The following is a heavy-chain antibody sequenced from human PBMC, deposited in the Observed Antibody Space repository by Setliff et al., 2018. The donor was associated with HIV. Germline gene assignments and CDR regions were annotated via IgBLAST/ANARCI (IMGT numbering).Heavy chain of an antibody. V-gene: IGHV1-2*04. CDR3: ARDPRRDGTGNYYYYMDV. CDR2: INPKSDGT. J-gene: IGHJ6*03. CDR1: GYTFTGYY. Sequence: ASVKVSCTASGYTFTGYYMHWVRQAPGQGLEWMGWINPKSDGTNYAQKFQGWITMTRDTSISTAYMELSSLRSEDTAVYYCARDPRRDGTGNYYYYMDVWGKGTTVTVSS.